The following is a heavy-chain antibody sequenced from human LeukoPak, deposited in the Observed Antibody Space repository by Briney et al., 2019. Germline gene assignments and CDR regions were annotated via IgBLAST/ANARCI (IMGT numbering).Heavy chain of an antibody. Sequence: GGSLRLSCASSGFTFDSYGMCSGTQARGKGLEMVSGIKRYGSSTGYADSVKGRFTISRDNAKNSLYLHMNSLRAEDTALYYCASASVYDSRRFDIWGQRKMVSVSS. CDR1: GFTFDSYG. CDR3: ASASVYDSRRFDI. J-gene: IGHJ3*02. D-gene: IGHD3-22*01. V-gene: IGHV3-20*04. CDR2: IKRYGSST.